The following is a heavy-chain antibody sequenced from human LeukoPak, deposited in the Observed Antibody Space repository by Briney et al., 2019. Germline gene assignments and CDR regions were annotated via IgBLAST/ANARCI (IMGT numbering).Heavy chain of an antibody. CDR3: ATPGRIAVAGQFDY. CDR2: IYFGGST. J-gene: IGHJ4*02. CDR1: GGSISDSTYY. Sequence: SDTLSLPCSVSGGSISDSTYYWAWIRQPPGKGLEWIGYIYFGGSTYYNPSLKSRVTISVDTSENQFSLKVNSVTAADTAIYYCATPGRIAVAGQFDYWGQGTLVSVSS. V-gene: IGHV4-39*01. D-gene: IGHD6-19*01.